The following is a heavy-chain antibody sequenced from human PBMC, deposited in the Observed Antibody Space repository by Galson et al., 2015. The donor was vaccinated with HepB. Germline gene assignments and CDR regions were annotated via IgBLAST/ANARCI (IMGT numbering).Heavy chain of an antibody. CDR3: ASSSPSVSIPTNYYYYYYMDV. J-gene: IGHJ6*03. V-gene: IGHV1-2*02. CDR1: GYTFTGYY. Sequence: SVKVSCKASGYTFTGYYMHWVRQAPGQGLEWMGWINPNSGGTNYAQKFQGRVTMTRDTSISTAYMELSRLRSDDTAVYYCASSSPSVSIPTNYYYYYYMDVWGKGTTVTVSS. CDR2: INPNSGGT. D-gene: IGHD6-6*01.